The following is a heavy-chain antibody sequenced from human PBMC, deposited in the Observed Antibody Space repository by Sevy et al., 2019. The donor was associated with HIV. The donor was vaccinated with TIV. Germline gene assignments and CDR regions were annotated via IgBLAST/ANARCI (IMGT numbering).Heavy chain of an antibody. Sequence: GGSLRLSCAASGFTFDDYGMHWVRQVPGKGLEWVSGISWNSGSIAYADSVKGRFTISRDNAKNSLYLQMNSLRPEDTAVYYCAKGTYSSSSGGIDYWGQGTLVTVSS. D-gene: IGHD6-6*01. CDR1: GFTFDDYG. J-gene: IGHJ4*02. V-gene: IGHV3-9*01. CDR3: AKGTYSSSSGGIDY. CDR2: ISWNSGSI.